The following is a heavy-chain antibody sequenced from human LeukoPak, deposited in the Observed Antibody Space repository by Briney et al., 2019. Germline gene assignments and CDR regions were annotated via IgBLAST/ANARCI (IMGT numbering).Heavy chain of an antibody. CDR1: GGSISSSSCY. CDR3: ARDDILTRLLAY. J-gene: IGHJ4*02. D-gene: IGHD3-9*01. Sequence: TSETLSLTCTVSGGSISSSSCYWGWIRQPPGKGLEWAGSIYYSGSTYYNPSLKSRVTISVDTSKNQSSLKLSSVHAADTPVYYCARDDILTRLLAYWGQGTLVTVSS. V-gene: IGHV4-39*07. CDR2: IYYSGST.